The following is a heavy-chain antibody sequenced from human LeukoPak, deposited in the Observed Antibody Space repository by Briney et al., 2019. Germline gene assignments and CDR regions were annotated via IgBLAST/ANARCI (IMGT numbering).Heavy chain of an antibody. J-gene: IGHJ4*02. CDR1: GYTFTGYY. CDR3: ATGAVPAAINFDY. D-gene: IGHD2-2*01. CDR2: INPNSGGT. V-gene: IGHV1-2*04. Sequence: GASVKVSCKASGYTFTGYYMHWVRQAPGQGLEWMGWINPNSGGTNYAQKFQGWVTMTRDTSISTAYMELSRLRSDDTAVYYCATGAVPAAINFDYWGQGTLVTVSS.